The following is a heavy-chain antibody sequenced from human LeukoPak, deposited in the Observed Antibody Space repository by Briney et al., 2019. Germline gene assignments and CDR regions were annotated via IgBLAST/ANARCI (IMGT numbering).Heavy chain of an antibody. Sequence: SETLSLTCTVSGGSISSYYWSWIRQPPGEGLEWIGYIYYSGSTNYNPSLKSRVTISVDTSKNQFSLKLSSVTAADTAVYYCARGAPPGFWSGYYGSGGWFDPWGQGTLVTVSS. D-gene: IGHD3-3*01. J-gene: IGHJ5*02. CDR1: GGSISSYY. CDR3: ARGAPPGFWSGYYGSGGWFDP. V-gene: IGHV4-59*01. CDR2: IYYSGST.